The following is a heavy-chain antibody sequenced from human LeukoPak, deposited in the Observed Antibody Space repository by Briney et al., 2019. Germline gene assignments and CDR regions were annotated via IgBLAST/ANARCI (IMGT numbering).Heavy chain of an antibody. CDR2: INHDGGDK. J-gene: IGHJ4*02. V-gene: IGHV3-7*02. D-gene: IGHD4-17*01. CDR3: AITGGPTVTAFDL. CDR1: GFIFRNYW. Sequence: PGGSLRLSCVASGFIFRNYWMSWVRQAPGKGLEWVANINHDGGDKNYVDSVKGRFTISRDNAKSSLYLQMNSLRVEDTAVCYCAITGGPTVTAFDLWGQGILVTVSS.